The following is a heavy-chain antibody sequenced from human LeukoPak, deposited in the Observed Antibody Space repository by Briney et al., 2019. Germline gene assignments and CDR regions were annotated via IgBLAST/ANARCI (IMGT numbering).Heavy chain of an antibody. CDR2: ISTGSSFI. V-gene: IGHV3-21*01. CDR1: GFTFSSYS. CDR3: AREGVSGDSFLDY. Sequence: GGSLRLSCAVSGFTFSSYSMNWVRQAPGKGLEWVSSISTGSSFIYYADSVKGRLTISRDNAKNSLYLQMNSLRAEDTAVYYCAREGVSGDSFLDYWGQGTLVTVSS. D-gene: IGHD2/OR15-2a*01. J-gene: IGHJ4*02.